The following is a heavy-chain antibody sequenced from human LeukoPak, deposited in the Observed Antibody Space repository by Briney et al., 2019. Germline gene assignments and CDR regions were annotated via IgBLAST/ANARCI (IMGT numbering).Heavy chain of an antibody. CDR3: AREEAVAGIVY. D-gene: IGHD6-19*01. CDR2: IYYSGST. Sequence: SETLSLTCTVSGGSISSGGYYWSWIRQHPGKGLEWIGYIYYSGSTYYNPSLKSRVTISVDTSKNQFSLKLSSVTAADTAVYYCAREEAVAGIVYWGQGTLVTVSS. J-gene: IGHJ4*02. V-gene: IGHV4-31*03. CDR1: GGSISSGGYY.